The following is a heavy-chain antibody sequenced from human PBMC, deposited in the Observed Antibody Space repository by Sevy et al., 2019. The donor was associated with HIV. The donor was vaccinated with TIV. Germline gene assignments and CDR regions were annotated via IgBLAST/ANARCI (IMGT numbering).Heavy chain of an antibody. V-gene: IGHV3-30*02. CDR2: IRYDGSTK. CDR3: AKGLGMVQGALLSDDV. CDR1: GFTFSRYG. Sequence: GGSLRLSCAASGFTFSRYGMHWVRQAPGKGLEWVAFIRYDGSTKYYAESVKGRFIISRDNSKDTLYLQMNSLRGDDTSLYYCAKGLGMVQGALLSDDVWGQGQWSPSPQ. D-gene: IGHD3-10*01. J-gene: IGHJ3*01.